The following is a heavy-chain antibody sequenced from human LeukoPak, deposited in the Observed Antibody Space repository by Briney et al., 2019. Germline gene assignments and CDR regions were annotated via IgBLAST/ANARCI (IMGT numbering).Heavy chain of an antibody. CDR2: IRYDGSNK. Sequence: PGGSLRLSCAASGFTFSSYGMHWVRQAPGKGLEWVAFIRYDGSNKYYADSVKGRFTISRDNSKNTLYLQMNSLRAEDTAVYYCAKDAGGAVVVVVEPYWGQGTLVTVSS. V-gene: IGHV3-30*02. J-gene: IGHJ4*02. D-gene: IGHD2-15*01. CDR1: GFTFSSYG. CDR3: AKDAGGAVVVVVEPY.